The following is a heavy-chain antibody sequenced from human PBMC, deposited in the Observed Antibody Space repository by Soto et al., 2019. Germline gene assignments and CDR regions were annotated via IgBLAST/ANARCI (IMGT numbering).Heavy chain of an antibody. J-gene: IGHJ4*02. Sequence: QVQLVESGGGVVQPGRSLRLSCAASGFTFSSYAMHWVRQAPGKGLEWVAVISYDGSNKYYADSVKGRFTISRDNSKNTLYLQMNSLRAEDTALYYCARDGGYYDFWSGHTGLDYWGQGTLVTVSS. D-gene: IGHD3-3*01. CDR3: ARDGGYYDFWSGHTGLDY. V-gene: IGHV3-30-3*01. CDR1: GFTFSSYA. CDR2: ISYDGSNK.